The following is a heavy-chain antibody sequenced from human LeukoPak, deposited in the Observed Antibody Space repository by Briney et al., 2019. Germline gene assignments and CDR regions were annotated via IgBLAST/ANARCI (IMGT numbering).Heavy chain of an antibody. Sequence: PSETLSLTCTVSGGSVSSGSYYWSWIRQPPGKGLEWIGYIYYSGSTNYNPSLKSRVTISEDTSKNQFSLKLSSVTAADTAVYYCATSSLLWFGSNWGQGTLVTVSS. CDR2: IYYSGST. D-gene: IGHD3-10*01. J-gene: IGHJ4*02. CDR1: GGSVSSGSYY. CDR3: ATSSLLWFGSN. V-gene: IGHV4-61*01.